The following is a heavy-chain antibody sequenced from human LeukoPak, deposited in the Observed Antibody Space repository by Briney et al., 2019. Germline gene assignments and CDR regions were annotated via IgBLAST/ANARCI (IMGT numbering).Heavy chain of an antibody. V-gene: IGHV4-59*01. Sequence: SETLSLTCTVSGGSLRSYYWSWIRQPPGKGLEWIGYIYYSGSTNYNPSLKSRVTISVDTSKNQFSLKLSSVTAADTAVYYCARDKQWLAPYGMDVWGQGTTVTVSS. CDR3: ARDKQWLAPYGMDV. J-gene: IGHJ6*02. D-gene: IGHD6-19*01. CDR1: GGSLRSYY. CDR2: IYYSGST.